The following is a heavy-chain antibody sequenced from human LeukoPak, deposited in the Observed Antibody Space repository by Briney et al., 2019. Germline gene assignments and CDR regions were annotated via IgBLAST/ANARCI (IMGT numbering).Heavy chain of an antibody. CDR1: GFTFSSYA. D-gene: IGHD3-3*01. J-gene: IGHJ4*02. CDR3: ARDSSYYDFWSGYVY. CDR2: ISGSGGST. Sequence: GGSLRLSCAASGFTFSSYAMSWVRQAPGKGLEWVSAISGSGGSTYYADSVKGRFTISRDNSKNTLYLQMNSLRAEDTAVYYCARDSSYYDFWSGYVYWGQGTLVTVSS. V-gene: IGHV3-23*01.